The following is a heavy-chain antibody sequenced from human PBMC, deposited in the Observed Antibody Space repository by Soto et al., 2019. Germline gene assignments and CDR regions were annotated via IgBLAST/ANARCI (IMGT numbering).Heavy chain of an antibody. V-gene: IGHV2-5*02. CDR1: GFSLSTTAEG. CDR3: AHGSCSSAACYPNPYLDY. Sequence: QITLKESGPTLVKPTQTLTLTCTFSGFSLSTTAEGVGWIRQPPGKALEWLALIYWDDDERYSPSLKSRLTITKDTSKNQVVLTMTHVDPVDTATYSCAHGSCSSAACYPNPYLDYWGQGILVTVSS. D-gene: IGHD2-2*01. J-gene: IGHJ4*02. CDR2: IYWDDDE.